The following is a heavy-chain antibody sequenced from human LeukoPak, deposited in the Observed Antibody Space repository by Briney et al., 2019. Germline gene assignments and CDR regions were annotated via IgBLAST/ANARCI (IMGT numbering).Heavy chain of an antibody. V-gene: IGHV3-23*01. CDR1: GFTFSSYA. Sequence: GGSLRLSCAAPGFTFSSYAMSWVRQAPGKGLEWVSAISGSGGSTYYADSVKGRFTISRDNSKNTLYLQMNSLRAEDTAVYYCAKVLATMVRGVIGAFDIWGQGTMVTVSS. J-gene: IGHJ3*02. CDR3: AKVLATMVRGVIGAFDI. CDR2: ISGSGGST. D-gene: IGHD3-10*01.